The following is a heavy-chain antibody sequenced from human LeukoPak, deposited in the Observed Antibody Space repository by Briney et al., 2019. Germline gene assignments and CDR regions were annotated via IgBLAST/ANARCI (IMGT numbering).Heavy chain of an antibody. D-gene: IGHD3-3*01. CDR3: ARHDLYYDFWSRYGSRYYYGMDV. Sequence: ASVTVSCKVSGSTLTELSMHWVRQPPGTGLEWMGGFDPQDGETIYAQKFQGRVTMTEDTSTDTAYMELSSLRSEDTAVYYCARHDLYYDFWSRYGSRYYYGMDVWGQGTTVTVSS. CDR1: GSTLTELS. CDR2: FDPQDGET. J-gene: IGHJ6*02. V-gene: IGHV1-24*01.